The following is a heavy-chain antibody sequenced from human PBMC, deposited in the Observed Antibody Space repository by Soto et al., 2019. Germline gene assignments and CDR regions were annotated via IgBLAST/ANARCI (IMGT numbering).Heavy chain of an antibody. V-gene: IGHV4-34*01. CDR3: ARDGFCTSTTCRVGNWFDP. CDR2: INHRGST. D-gene: IGHD2-2*01. Sequence: SETLSLTCVVYGGSFSGYYWSWIRQSPGKGLEWIGGINHRGSTNYNPSLESRVTISVDTSKNQFSLKLPSVTAADTAMYYCARDGFCTSTTCRVGNWFDPWGQGSLVTVAS. J-gene: IGHJ5*02. CDR1: GGSFSGYY.